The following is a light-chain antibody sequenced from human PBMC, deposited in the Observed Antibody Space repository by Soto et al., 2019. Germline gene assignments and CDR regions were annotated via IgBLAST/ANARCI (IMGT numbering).Light chain of an antibody. CDR1: QTVSSY. J-gene: IGKJ2*01. CDR3: QQRTNWPYT. V-gene: IGKV3-11*01. Sequence: LTQSPATLSLSPGERATLSCRASQTVSSYLAWYQQKPGQAPRLLIYDTSNRATGIPARFSGSGSGTDFTLAISSLEPEDFAVYYCQQRTNWPYTFGQGTKLEIK. CDR2: DTS.